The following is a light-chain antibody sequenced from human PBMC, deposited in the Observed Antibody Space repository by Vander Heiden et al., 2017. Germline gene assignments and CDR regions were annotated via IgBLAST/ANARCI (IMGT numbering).Light chain of an antibody. CDR3: QTGGTGIQV. J-gene: IGLJ2*01. V-gene: IGLV4-69*01. CDR1: SEHSDYS. CDR2: IYSNGED. Sequence: VVTQSPSASASLAASVKLTFSLRSEHSDYSVAGHQQRPDKGPRLLMRIYSNGEDYKGDGIPDRFSGSSSGAERDLTISSLQSEDEADYYCQTGGTGIQVFGGGTKLTVL.